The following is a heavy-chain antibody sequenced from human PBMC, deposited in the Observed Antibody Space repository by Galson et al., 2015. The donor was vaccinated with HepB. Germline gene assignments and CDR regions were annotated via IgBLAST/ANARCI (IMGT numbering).Heavy chain of an antibody. Sequence: SVKVSCKASGGTFTNYAISWVRQAPGQGLEWMGGIIPIFGTANYAQKFQGRVTITADESTNTAYVELNSLRSEDAAVYYCATVITMPGPGFGKTMNGMDVWGQGSTVPVSS. D-gene: IGHD3-10*01. J-gene: IGHJ6*02. CDR3: ATVITMPGPGFGKTMNGMDV. CDR1: GGTFTNYA. CDR2: IIPIFGTA. V-gene: IGHV1-69*13.